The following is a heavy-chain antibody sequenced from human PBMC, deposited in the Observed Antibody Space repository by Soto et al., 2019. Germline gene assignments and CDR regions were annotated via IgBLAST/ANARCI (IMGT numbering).Heavy chain of an antibody. J-gene: IGHJ3*02. CDR2: IYYSGST. CDR3: AREVITISPDDFDI. CDR1: GGSVSSGSYY. D-gene: IGHD3-9*01. Sequence: SETLSLTCTVSGGSVSSGSYYWSWVRQPPGKGLEWIGYIYYSGSTNYNPSLKSRVTISVDTSKNQFSLKLSSVTAADTAVYYCAREVITISPDDFDIWGQGTMVTVS. V-gene: IGHV4-61*01.